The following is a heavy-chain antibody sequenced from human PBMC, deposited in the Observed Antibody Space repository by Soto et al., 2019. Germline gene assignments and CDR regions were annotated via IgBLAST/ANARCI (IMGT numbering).Heavy chain of an antibody. Sequence: QVQLQESGPGLVKPSQTLSLTCTVSGGSISSGGYYWSWIRQHPGKGLEWVGYIYYSGSTYYNPSLKSRVTRSVDTAKNQVSRKLSSVTAADTAVYYCARAWPRDSAFDIWGQGTMVTVSS. CDR3: ARAWPRDSAFDI. CDR1: GGSISSGGYY. J-gene: IGHJ3*02. V-gene: IGHV4-31*03. CDR2: IYYSGST.